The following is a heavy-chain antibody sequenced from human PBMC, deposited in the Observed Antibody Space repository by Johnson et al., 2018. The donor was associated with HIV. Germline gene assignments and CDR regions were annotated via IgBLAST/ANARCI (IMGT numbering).Heavy chain of an antibody. CDR2: ISYDGGNK. J-gene: IGHJ3*02. CDR3: ARTQVVYAHFDI. D-gene: IGHD2-8*02. CDR1: GFTFSSYG. Sequence: QVQLVESGGGVVQPGRSLRLSCAASGFTFSSYGMHWVRQAPGKGLEWVAVISYDGGNKYYAYSVKGRFTISRDNSKNTLYLQMNSLRAEDTAVYYCARTQVVYAHFDIWGQGTMVTVSS. V-gene: IGHV3-30*03.